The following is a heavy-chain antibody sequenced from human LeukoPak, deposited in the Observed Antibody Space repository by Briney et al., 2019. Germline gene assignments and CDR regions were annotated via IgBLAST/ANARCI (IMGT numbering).Heavy chain of an antibody. Sequence: GGSLRLSCAASGFTFSNAWMSWVRQAPGKGLEWVGRIKSKTDGGTTDYAAPVKGRFTISRDDSKNTLYLQMNSLKTEDTAVYYCTTGGGPSGSYGFDYWGQGTLVTVSS. CDR2: IKSKTDGGTT. J-gene: IGHJ4*02. D-gene: IGHD1-26*01. CDR1: GFTFSNAW. V-gene: IGHV3-15*01. CDR3: TTGGGPSGSYGFDY.